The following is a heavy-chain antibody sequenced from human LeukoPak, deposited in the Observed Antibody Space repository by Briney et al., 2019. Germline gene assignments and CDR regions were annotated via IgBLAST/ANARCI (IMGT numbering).Heavy chain of an antibody. CDR3: ARGVEPLAANTLAY. J-gene: IGHJ4*02. D-gene: IGHD1-14*01. Sequence: GGSLRLSCAASGFTFSSYSMNWVRQAPGKGLEWVSYISSSSSTIYYADSVKGRFTISRDNAKNSLYLQTNSLRAEDTAVYYCARGVEPLAANTLAYWGQGTLVTVSS. CDR1: GFTFSSYS. V-gene: IGHV3-48*01. CDR2: ISSSSSTI.